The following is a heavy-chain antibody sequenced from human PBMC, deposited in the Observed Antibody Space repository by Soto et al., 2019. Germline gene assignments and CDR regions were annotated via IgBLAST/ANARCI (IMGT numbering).Heavy chain of an antibody. V-gene: IGHV1-69*13. CDR1: GGTFGSYA. CDR3: AREATYCTSATCPKFYDMDV. Sequence: SVKVSCKASGGTFGSYAITWVRRAPGQGLEWLGGIIPILNSPAYAQKFQARVVITADEITNTAYMELNSLRFDDTAVYYCAREATYCTSATCPKFYDMDVWGQGTTVTVSS. D-gene: IGHD2-2*01. J-gene: IGHJ6*02. CDR2: IIPILNSP.